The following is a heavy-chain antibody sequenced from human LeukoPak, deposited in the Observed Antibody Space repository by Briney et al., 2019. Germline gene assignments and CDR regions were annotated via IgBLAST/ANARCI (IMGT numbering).Heavy chain of an antibody. CDR3: ARGLQVSGYYGSTDY. Sequence: SETLSLTCVVSGDSISSSSYYWGWIRQSPVKGLEWIGNFYYSGSTNYNPSLKSRGTISVDRSKNQFSLKLSSVTAADTAVYYCARGLQVSGYYGSTDYWGQGTLVTVSS. J-gene: IGHJ4*02. CDR2: FYYSGST. CDR1: GDSISSSSYY. D-gene: IGHD3-10*01. V-gene: IGHV4-39*07.